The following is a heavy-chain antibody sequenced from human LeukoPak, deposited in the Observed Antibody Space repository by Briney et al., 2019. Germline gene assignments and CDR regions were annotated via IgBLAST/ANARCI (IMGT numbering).Heavy chain of an antibody. CDR3: ARRDGSGYYALDY. V-gene: IGHV3-23*01. CDR2: LGGRGVLT. D-gene: IGHD3-22*01. Sequence: GGSLRLSCAASGFXFSNYAISWVRQAPGKGLEWVSTLGGRGVLTYYADSVRGRFTVSRDSSKNTFYLQMNSLRAEDTAVYYCARRDGSGYYALDYWGQGFLVTVSS. CDR1: GFXFSNYA. J-gene: IGHJ4*02.